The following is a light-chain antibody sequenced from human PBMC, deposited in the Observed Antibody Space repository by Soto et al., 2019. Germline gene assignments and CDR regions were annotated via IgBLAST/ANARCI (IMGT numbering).Light chain of an antibody. V-gene: IGKV3-15*01. CDR1: QSVAHN. Sequence: EIVLTQSPATLSLSPGERATLSCRASQSVAHNLAWYQQKPGQAPRLLIHGATTRATGIPARFSGSGSGTEFTLTISSLQSEDFAVYYCQQYNNWPRTFGQGTKVDIK. CDR3: QQYNNWPRT. J-gene: IGKJ1*01. CDR2: GAT.